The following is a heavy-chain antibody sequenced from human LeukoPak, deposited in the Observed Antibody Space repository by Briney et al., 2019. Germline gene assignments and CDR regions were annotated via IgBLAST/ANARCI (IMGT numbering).Heavy chain of an antibody. V-gene: IGHV1-2*02. CDR2: INPNSGGT. CDR1: GYTFTGYY. CDR3: ARRPPYYYGSGSKDYFDY. J-gene: IGHJ4*02. Sequence: ASVKVSCKASGYTFTGYYMHWVRQAPGQGLEWMGWINPNSGGTNYAQKFQGRVTMTRDTSISTAYMELSRLRSDDTAVYYCARRPPYYYGSGSKDYFDYWGQGTLVTVSS. D-gene: IGHD3-10*01.